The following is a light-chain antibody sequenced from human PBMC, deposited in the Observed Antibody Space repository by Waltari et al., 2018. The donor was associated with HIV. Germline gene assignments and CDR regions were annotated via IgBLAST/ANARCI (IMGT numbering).Light chain of an antibody. CDR2: DVS. CDR1: TTDVGNYDY. J-gene: IGLJ3*02. Sequence: QSALTQPASVSGSPGQSITISCTGTTTDVGNYDYVSWYQHRPGKAPKLLIYDVSNRPSGVSGRFSGSKSGNTASLSISGLQAEDEADYFCSSYRTYGTLVFGGGTKLTVL. V-gene: IGLV2-14*01. CDR3: SSYRTYGTLV.